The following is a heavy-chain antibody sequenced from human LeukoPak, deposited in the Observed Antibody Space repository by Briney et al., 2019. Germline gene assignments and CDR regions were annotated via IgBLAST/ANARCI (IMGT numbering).Heavy chain of an antibody. CDR2: IGTAGDT. CDR1: GFTFSNHA. V-gene: IGHV3-13*01. D-gene: IGHD1-26*01. Sequence: GGSLRLSCATSGFTFSNHAMHWVRQATGKGLEWVSAIGTAGDTFYPGSVKGRFSISRENAKNSLSLQINSLKAEDTAVYYCVRQQTSHGNFDYWGQGTLVTVSS. J-gene: IGHJ4*02. CDR3: VRQQTSHGNFDY.